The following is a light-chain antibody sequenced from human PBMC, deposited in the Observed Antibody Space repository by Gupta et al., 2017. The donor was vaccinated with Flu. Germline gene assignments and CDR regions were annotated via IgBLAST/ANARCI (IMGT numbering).Light chain of an antibody. CDR1: QGMSSS. Sequence: GDRVTITCRASQGMSSSLAWYQHTPGKAPKLLVYATSTLQSGVPSRFSGSGSGTEFTLTISSLQPEDFATYYCQQLDSFPPTFGQGTKVEVK. J-gene: IGKJ1*01. CDR3: QQLDSFPPT. V-gene: IGKV1-9*01. CDR2: ATS.